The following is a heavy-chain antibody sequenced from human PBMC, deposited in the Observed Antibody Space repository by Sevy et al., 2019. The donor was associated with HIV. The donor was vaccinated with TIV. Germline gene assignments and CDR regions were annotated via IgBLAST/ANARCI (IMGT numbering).Heavy chain of an antibody. CDR2: ISTDGSST. J-gene: IGHJ4*02. D-gene: IGHD2-8*02. V-gene: IGHV3-74*03. CDR1: GFTFSHYW. CDR3: TRAGGGLAY. Sequence: GGSLRLSCAASGFTFSHYWMHWVRQAPGEGLVWVSRISTDGSSTKYADSVKGRFTISRDNAKNTLYLQMNSLRVEDTAGYSCTRAGGGLAYWVQGTLVTVSS.